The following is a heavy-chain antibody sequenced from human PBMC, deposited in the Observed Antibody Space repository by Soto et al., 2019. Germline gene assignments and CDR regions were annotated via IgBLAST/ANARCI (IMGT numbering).Heavy chain of an antibody. CDR1: GFTFSSYA. Sequence: GVSLRLSCAASGFTFSSYAMSWVRQAPGKGLEWVSAISGSGGSTYYADSVKGRFTISRDNSKNTLYLQMNSLRAEDTAVYYCAKIVVVAATQGGGWFDPWGQGTLVTVSS. V-gene: IGHV3-23*01. CDR2: ISGSGGST. J-gene: IGHJ5*02. D-gene: IGHD2-15*01. CDR3: AKIVVVAATQGGGWFDP.